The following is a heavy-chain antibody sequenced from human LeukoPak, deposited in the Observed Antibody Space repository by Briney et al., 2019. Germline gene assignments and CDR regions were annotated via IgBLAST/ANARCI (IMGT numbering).Heavy chain of an antibody. CDR1: GYTFTSYY. V-gene: IGHV1-46*01. D-gene: IGHD6-13*01. J-gene: IGHJ6*03. CDR3: ARGREAAAGPKSAKYYYYYYMDV. CDR2: INPTGGST. Sequence: ASVKVSCKASGYTFTSYYMHWVRQAPGQGLEWMGLINPTGGSTGYAQKFQGRVTMTRDMSTSTAYMELSSLRSEDTAVYYCARGREAAAGPKSAKYYYYYYMDVWGKGTTVTVSS.